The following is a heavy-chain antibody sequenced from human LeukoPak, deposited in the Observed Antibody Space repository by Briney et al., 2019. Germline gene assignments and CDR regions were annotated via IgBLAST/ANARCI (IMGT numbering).Heavy chain of an antibody. V-gene: IGHV3-74*01. J-gene: IGHJ4*02. CDR1: GFTFSSYW. Sequence: GGSLRLSCAASGFTFSSYWMHWVRHAPGKGLVWVSRINSDGSSTIYADSVKGRFTISRDNAKNTLYLQMNSLRAEDTAVYYCARDEPVATYYDILTGYPLDSWGQGTLVTVSS. CDR2: INSDGSST. CDR3: ARDEPVATYYDILTGYPLDS. D-gene: IGHD3-9*01.